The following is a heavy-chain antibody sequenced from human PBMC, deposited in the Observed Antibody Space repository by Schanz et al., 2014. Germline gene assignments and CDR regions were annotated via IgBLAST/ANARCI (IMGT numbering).Heavy chain of an antibody. V-gene: IGHV3-23*01. J-gene: IGHJ4*02. Sequence: DVHLLESGGDLVEPGGSLRLSCATSGFSLDIFAVSWVRQAPGKGLEWVSSFNDGGVNKYYADSVKGRFTISSDNSKSTLYLQMSSLRAEDTAVYYCAKSQGSSFDSWGQGTLVTVSS. CDR2: FNDGGVNK. CDR3: AKSQGSSFDS. CDR1: GFSLDIFA. D-gene: IGHD6-13*01.